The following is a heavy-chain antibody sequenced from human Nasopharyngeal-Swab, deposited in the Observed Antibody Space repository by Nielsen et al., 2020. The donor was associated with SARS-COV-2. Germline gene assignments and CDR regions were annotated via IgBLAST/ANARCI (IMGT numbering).Heavy chain of an antibody. Sequence: WVRQALGQRLEWMGWINAGNGNTKYSQKFQGRVTITRDTSASTAYTELSSLRSEDTAVYYCARDPTVTTDYYYYYYMDVWGKGTTVTVSS. CDR2: INAGNGNT. J-gene: IGHJ6*03. CDR3: ARDPTVTTDYYYYYYMDV. V-gene: IGHV1-3*01. D-gene: IGHD4-17*01.